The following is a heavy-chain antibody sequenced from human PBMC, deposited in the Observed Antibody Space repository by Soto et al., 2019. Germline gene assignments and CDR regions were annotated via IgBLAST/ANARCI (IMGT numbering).Heavy chain of an antibody. Sequence: PSETLSLTCAVYGGSFSGYYWSWIRQPPGKGLEWIGEINHSGSTNYNPSLKSRVTISVDTSKNQFSLKLSSVTAADTAVYYCARSFSGYDSSGYYPWWGQGTQVTVS. V-gene: IGHV4-34*01. CDR3: ARSFSGYDSSGYYPW. J-gene: IGHJ4*02. CDR1: GGSFSGYY. CDR2: INHSGST. D-gene: IGHD3-22*01.